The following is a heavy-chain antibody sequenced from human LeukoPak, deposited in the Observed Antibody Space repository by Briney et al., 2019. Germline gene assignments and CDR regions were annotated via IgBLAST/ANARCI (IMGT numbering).Heavy chain of an antibody. CDR1: GFTFSSYW. V-gene: IGHV3-74*01. CDR2: TNSDGRST. Sequence: GGSLRLSCAASGFTFSSYWMHWVRQVPGKGLVWVSRTNSDGRSTNYADSVEGRFTISRDNAKNTLYLQMNSLRAEDTAVYYCARGDCSGGSCYSDGTDVWGQGTTVTVSS. D-gene: IGHD2-15*01. J-gene: IGHJ6*02. CDR3: ARGDCSGGSCYSDGTDV.